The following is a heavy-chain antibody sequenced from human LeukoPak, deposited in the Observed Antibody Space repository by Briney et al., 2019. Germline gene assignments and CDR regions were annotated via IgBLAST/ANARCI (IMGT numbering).Heavy chain of an antibody. CDR2: INPYNDNT. CDR1: GYTFRTYG. CDR3: ARHSSSHFHDAFDI. V-gene: IGHV1-18*01. J-gene: IGHJ3*02. Sequence: ASVKLSCKASGYTFRTYGISWVRQPPGQGLEWMGLINPYNDNTNCAKKVQGRVTMTTDTSTSTAYMELRSLRSDDTAVYYCARHSSSHFHDAFDIWGQGTMVTVSA. D-gene: IGHD2-2*01.